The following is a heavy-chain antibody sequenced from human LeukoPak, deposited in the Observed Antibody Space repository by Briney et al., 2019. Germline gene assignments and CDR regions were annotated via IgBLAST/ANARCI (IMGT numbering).Heavy chain of an antibody. CDR3: VRFALSSSLDH. D-gene: IGHD6-13*01. J-gene: IGHJ5*02. CDR1: GYRLTNNW. Sequence: GESLKISCKISGYRLTNNWIGWVRQVPGKGLEWMGLIYPGYSDAKYSPSFQGQVTLSVDTSISTAYLQLGGLRASDTAIYYCVRFALSSSLDHWGQGILVTVSS. V-gene: IGHV5-51*01. CDR2: IYPGYSDA.